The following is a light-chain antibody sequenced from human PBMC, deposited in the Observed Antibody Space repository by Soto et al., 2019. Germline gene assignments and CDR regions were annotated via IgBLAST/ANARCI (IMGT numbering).Light chain of an antibody. J-gene: IGLJ1*01. V-gene: IGLV2-14*01. Sequence: QSSLTQPGSVSGSPGQSITISCTGTSTDIGAYNYVSWYQQHPGKAPKLLIYGVSSRPSGVSNRFSGSKSGNAAYLTISGLQADDEAEYYCSSYTSSITPYVFGTGTKVTVL. CDR2: GVS. CDR3: SSYTSSITPYV. CDR1: STDIGAYNY.